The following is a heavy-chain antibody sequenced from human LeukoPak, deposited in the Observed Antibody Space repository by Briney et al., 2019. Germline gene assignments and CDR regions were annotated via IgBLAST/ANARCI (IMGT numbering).Heavy chain of an antibody. CDR3: AKVDYYDSSGYY. Sequence: GGSLRLSCAASGFTFSSYAMSWVRQAPGKGLEWVSAIRGSGGSTYYADSVKGRFTISRDNSKNTLYLQMDSLRAEDTAVYYCAKVDYYDSSGYYWGQGTLVTVSS. D-gene: IGHD3-22*01. V-gene: IGHV3-23*01. CDR1: GFTFSSYA. J-gene: IGHJ4*02. CDR2: IRGSGGST.